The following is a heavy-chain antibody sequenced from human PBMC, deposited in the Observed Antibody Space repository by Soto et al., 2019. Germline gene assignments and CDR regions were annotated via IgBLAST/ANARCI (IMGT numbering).Heavy chain of an antibody. V-gene: IGHV3-7*03. CDR2: IRQDGSQI. Sequence: LRLSCEASGFTFSDYWMIGVRQAPGRGLEWVANIRQDGSQINSVDSVKGRFTISRDNAKNSLFLQLNSLRAEDTDLNYCARVVSGGYYTGVEHCDCWGQGALVTDCS. CDR1: GFTFSDYW. J-gene: IGHJ4*02. CDR3: ARVVSGGYYTGVEHCDC. D-gene: IGHD1-26*01.